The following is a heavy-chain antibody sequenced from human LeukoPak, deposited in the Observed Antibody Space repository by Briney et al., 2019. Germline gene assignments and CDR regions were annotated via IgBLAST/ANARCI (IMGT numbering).Heavy chain of an antibody. CDR3: ARDRYGSGNFFDY. D-gene: IGHD3-10*01. CDR2: VFHSGST. J-gene: IGHJ4*02. CDR1: GGSISTYNW. V-gene: IGHV4-4*02. Sequence: PSGTLSLTCAVSGGSISTYNWWGWVRQPPGKGLEWIGEVFHSGSTNYNPSLKSRVTISAGKSKNQFSLKVNSVTAADTAVYYCARDRYGSGNFFDYWGRATLVSVCS.